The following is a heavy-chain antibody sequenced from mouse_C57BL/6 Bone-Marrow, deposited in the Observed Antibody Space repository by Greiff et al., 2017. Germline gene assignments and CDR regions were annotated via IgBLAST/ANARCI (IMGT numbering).Heavy chain of an antibody. V-gene: IGHV14-4*01. CDR1: GFNIKDDY. CDR3: TRRYYGSSFYVDY. J-gene: IGHJ2*01. CDR2: IDPENGDT. D-gene: IGHD1-1*01. Sequence: EVQLVESGAELVRPGASVKLSCTASGFNIKDDYMHWVKQRPEQGLEWIGWIDPENGDTEYASKFQGKATITADTSSNTAYLQLSSLTSEDTAVYYCTRRYYGSSFYVDYWGQGTTLTVSS.